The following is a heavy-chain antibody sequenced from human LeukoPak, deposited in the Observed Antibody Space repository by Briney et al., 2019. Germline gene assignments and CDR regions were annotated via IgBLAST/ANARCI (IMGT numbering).Heavy chain of an antibody. V-gene: IGHV3-23*01. Sequence: GGSLRLSCATSGFTFRAYAMTWVRQAPGKGLEWVSAMSASGDETKYADSVKGRFTISRDNSKNTLFLQINRLRGDDTAVYYCARDYKADYWGQGTLVTVSS. J-gene: IGHJ4*02. D-gene: IGHD1-1*01. CDR3: ARDYKADY. CDR2: MSASGDET. CDR1: GFTFRAYA.